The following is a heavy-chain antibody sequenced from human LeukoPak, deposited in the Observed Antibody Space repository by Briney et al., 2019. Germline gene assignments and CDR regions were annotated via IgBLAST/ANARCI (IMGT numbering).Heavy chain of an antibody. CDR2: IQPDGSEK. Sequence: GGSLRLSCAASRSSISNYWMSWVRQPPGKGLEWVATIQPDGSEKYYVGSVQGRFSISRDNAKNSLYLQMNSLRAEDTAVYYCARDRNYGDYTDYWGQGTLVTVSS. CDR1: RSSISNYW. V-gene: IGHV3-7*01. D-gene: IGHD4-17*01. J-gene: IGHJ4*02. CDR3: ARDRNYGDYTDY.